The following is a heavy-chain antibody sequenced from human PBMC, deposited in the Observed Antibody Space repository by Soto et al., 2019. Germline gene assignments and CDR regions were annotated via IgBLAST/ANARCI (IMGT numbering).Heavy chain of an antibody. V-gene: IGHV1-18*01. CDR2: ISAYNGNT. J-gene: IGHJ5*02. D-gene: IGHD3-22*01. CDR3: ARDTYSSGYEIWFDP. CDR1: GYTFTSYG. Sequence: GASVKVSCKASGYTFTSYGISWVRQAPGQGLEWMGWISAYNGNTNYAQKLQGRVTITRDTSASTAYMELSSLRSEDTAVYYCARDTYSSGYEIWFDPWGQGTLVTVS.